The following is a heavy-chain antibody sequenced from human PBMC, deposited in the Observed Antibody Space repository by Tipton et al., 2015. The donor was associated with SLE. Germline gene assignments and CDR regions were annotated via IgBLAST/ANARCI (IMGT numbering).Heavy chain of an antibody. V-gene: IGHV3-7*01. CDR2: IKEDGSDK. J-gene: IGHJ6*03. D-gene: IGHD1-26*01. CDR3: ARDGGSLEDYMDV. Sequence: SLRLSCAASGFTFSDHYMDWVRQAPGKGLEWVANIKEDGSDKYYVDSVKGRFTISRDNAKNSLYLQMNSLSAEDTAVYYCARDGGSLEDYMDVWGKGTTVTVSS. CDR1: GFTFSDHY.